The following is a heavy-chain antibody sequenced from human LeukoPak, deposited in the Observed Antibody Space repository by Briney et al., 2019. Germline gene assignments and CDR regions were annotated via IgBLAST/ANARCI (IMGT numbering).Heavy chain of an antibody. CDR2: IKQGGSEI. V-gene: IGHV3-7*01. J-gene: IGHJ4*02. CDR1: GFTFSRFW. CDR3: ARDRESESDSEGDY. Sequence: PGGSLRLSCSASGFTFSRFWMSWVRQAPGKGLEYVALIKQGGSEIYHMDSVKGRFTISRDDATNSLYLQMNSLRVEETALYYCARDRESESDSEGDYWGQGTLVTVSS. D-gene: IGHD4-11*01.